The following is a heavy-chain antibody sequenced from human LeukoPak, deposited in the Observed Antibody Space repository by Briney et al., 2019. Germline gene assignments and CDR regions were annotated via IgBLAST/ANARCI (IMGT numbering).Heavy chain of an antibody. Sequence: GASLQISCKCSGYIFTSYWIGWVRPLPGKGLEWMGIIYPGDSDTRYSPSFQGQVTISADKSISTAYLQWSSLKASDTAMYYCASPYSSGWEGYFQHWGQGTLVTVSS. D-gene: IGHD6-19*01. V-gene: IGHV5-51*01. CDR3: ASPYSSGWEGYFQH. CDR2: IYPGDSDT. J-gene: IGHJ1*01. CDR1: GYIFTSYW.